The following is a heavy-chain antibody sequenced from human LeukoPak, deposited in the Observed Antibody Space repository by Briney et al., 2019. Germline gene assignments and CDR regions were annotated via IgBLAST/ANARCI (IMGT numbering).Heavy chain of an antibody. J-gene: IGHJ3*02. CDR1: GGSISNYY. CDR2: IYSSGST. V-gene: IGHV4-59*01. Sequence: SETLSLTCTVSGGSISNYYWSWIRQPPGKGLEWIGYIYSSGSTNYNPSLNSRVTISVDTSKNQFSLKLTSMTAADAAVYYCARVRCNSSSCYMRNDFDIWGQGTMVTVSS. D-gene: IGHD2-2*02. CDR3: ARVRCNSSSCYMRNDFDI.